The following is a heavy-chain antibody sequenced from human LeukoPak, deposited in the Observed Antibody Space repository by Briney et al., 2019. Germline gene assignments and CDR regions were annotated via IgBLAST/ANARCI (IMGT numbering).Heavy chain of an antibody. Sequence: GESLKISCTGSGYTFTNYWIGWVRPMPGKGPEWMGIIYPGDSDTRYSPSFQGHITISADKSIGTAYLQWSSLKASDTAMYYCARNIVVENYYYMDIWGKGTTVTVSS. J-gene: IGHJ6*03. CDR3: ARNIVVENYYYMDI. V-gene: IGHV5-51*01. CDR2: IYPGDSDT. CDR1: GYTFTNYW. D-gene: IGHD2-15*01.